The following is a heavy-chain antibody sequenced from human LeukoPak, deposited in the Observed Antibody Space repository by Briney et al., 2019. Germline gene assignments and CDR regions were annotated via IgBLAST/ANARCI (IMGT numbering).Heavy chain of an antibody. V-gene: IGHV3-73*01. Sequence: PGGSLRLSCAASGFTFSGSAMHWVRQASGKGLEWVGRIRSKANSYATAYAASVKGRFTISRDDSKNTAYLQMNSLKTADTAVYYCTSLLVAVGYWGQGTLVAVSS. CDR1: GFTFSGSA. CDR3: TSLLVAVGY. CDR2: IRSKANSYAT. J-gene: IGHJ4*02. D-gene: IGHD2-8*02.